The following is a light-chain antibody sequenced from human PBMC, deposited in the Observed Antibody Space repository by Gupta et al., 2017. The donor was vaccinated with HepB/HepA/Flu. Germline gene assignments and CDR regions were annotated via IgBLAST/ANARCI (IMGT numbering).Light chain of an antibody. Sequence: SYVLTQSPSVSVAPGKPARITWGGSSIESKSVHWYQQKPGQAPVLVIYYDADRPSGIPERFSASNSGNTATLTISTVEAGDEADYYCQVWDSSRDLVVFGGGTKLTVL. CDR1: SIESKS. CDR3: QVWDSSRDLVV. V-gene: IGLV3-21*04. CDR2: YDA. J-gene: IGLJ2*01.